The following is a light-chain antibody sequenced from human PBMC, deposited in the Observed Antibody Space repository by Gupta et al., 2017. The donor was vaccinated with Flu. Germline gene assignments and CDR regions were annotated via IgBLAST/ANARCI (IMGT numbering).Light chain of an antibody. CDR1: QDISNY. CDR3: QQDDNLPHT. J-gene: IGKJ2*01. Sequence: PSYLSASIGDRVTSTCQASQDISNYVNWYQQKPGKAPNLLIYDASTLETGVPSRFSGSVSGTDFTFTIRSLQPEDIATYYCQQDDNLPHTFGQGTKLEIK. CDR2: DAS. V-gene: IGKV1-33*01.